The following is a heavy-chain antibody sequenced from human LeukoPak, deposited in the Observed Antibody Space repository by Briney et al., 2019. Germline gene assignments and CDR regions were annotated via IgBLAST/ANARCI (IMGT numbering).Heavy chain of an antibody. J-gene: IGHJ4*02. CDR2: VYTGGST. D-gene: IGHD3-22*01. CDR3: ANLPPYYYDGSGSYV. V-gene: IGHV4-4*07. Sequence: PSETLSLTCTVSGGSVSDYYWSWIRQTAGKEFEWIGRVYTGGSTNYNPSLKSRVTMSLDESKNEVFLKLFSVTAADTAVYFCANLPPYYYDGSGSYVWGQGTLVAVSS. CDR1: GGSVSDYY.